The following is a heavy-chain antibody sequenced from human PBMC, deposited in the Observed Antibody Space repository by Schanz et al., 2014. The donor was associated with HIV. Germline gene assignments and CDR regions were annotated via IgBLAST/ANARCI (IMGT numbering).Heavy chain of an antibody. Sequence: EVQLMESGGGLVQPGRSLRLSCAASGFTLEDYAMHWVRQAPGKGLEWVSGMSWNRRRIGYGDAVKGRFTISRDNANNFVYLEMNGLRVEDTALYYCAKGIMGATEYYYGMDVWGQGTMVIVSS. D-gene: IGHD1-26*01. CDR3: AKGIMGATEYYYGMDV. J-gene: IGHJ6*02. CDR1: GFTLEDYA. CDR2: MSWNRRRI. V-gene: IGHV3-9*01.